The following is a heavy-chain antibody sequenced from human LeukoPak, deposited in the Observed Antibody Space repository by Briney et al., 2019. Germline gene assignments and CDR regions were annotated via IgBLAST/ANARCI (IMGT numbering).Heavy chain of an antibody. V-gene: IGHV1-69*13. D-gene: IGHD1-26*01. CDR1: GGTFSNYA. CDR2: ITPIFGTA. Sequence: VASVKVSCKASGGTFSNYAINWVRQAPGQGLEWMGGITPIFGTANYAQKFQGRVTITADESTSTAYMELSSLRSEDTAVYYCARVGPYSGSYGGWFDPWGQGTLVTVSS. CDR3: ARVGPYSGSYGGWFDP. J-gene: IGHJ5*02.